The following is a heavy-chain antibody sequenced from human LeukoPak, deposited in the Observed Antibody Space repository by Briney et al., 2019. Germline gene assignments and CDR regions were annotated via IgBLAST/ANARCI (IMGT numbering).Heavy chain of an antibody. J-gene: IGHJ6*03. V-gene: IGHV4-4*09. Sequence: PSETLSLTCTVSGGSISSYYWSWIRQPPGKGLEWIGYVYTSGSTNYNPSLKSRVTISVDTSKNQFSLKLSSVTAADTAVYYCAGLVVVVPAARAIPANYYYYYYMDVWGKGTTVTVSS. CDR2: VYTSGST. CDR3: AGLVVVVPAARAIPANYYYYYYMDV. CDR1: GGSISSYY. D-gene: IGHD2-2*01.